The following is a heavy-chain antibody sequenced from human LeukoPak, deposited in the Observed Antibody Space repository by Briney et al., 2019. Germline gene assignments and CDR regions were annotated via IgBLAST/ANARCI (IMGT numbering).Heavy chain of an antibody. CDR1: GFTVSSNY. D-gene: IGHD3-3*01. Sequence: GGSLRLSCAASGFTVSSNYMSWVRQAPGKGLEWVSVIYSGGSTYYADSVKGRFTISRDNSKNTLYLQMNSLRAEDTAVYYCARRDEAYDSIDYWGQGTLVTVSS. CDR2: IYSGGST. V-gene: IGHV3-53*01. J-gene: IGHJ4*02. CDR3: ARRDEAYDSIDY.